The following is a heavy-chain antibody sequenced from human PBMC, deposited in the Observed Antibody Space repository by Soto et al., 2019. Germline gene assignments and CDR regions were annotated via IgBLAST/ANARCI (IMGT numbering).Heavy chain of an antibody. CDR3: ARGSYDSYAGFFGMDV. D-gene: IGHD3-10*01. Sequence: QVQLVQSGAEVKKPGSSVKVSCKASGGSFMSQAISWVRQAPGQGPEWMGGIIPFSGTVTYTQRFQGRLTLTADEATKAAFMELSSLRSEDTAVYYCARGSYDSYAGFFGMDVWGQGPTVTV. V-gene: IGHV1-69*01. CDR2: IIPFSGTV. CDR1: GGSFMSQA. J-gene: IGHJ6*02.